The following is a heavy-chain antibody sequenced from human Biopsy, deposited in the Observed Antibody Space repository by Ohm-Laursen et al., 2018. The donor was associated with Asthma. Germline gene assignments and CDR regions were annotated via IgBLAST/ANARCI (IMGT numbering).Heavy chain of an antibody. J-gene: IGHJ5*02. CDR1: GYPFIGYH. V-gene: IGHV1-2*06. Sequence: ASVKVSCNASGYPFIGYHIHWMRQAPGQGLGWMGRINPNSGATNYAQKFQGRVTMTRDTSISTAYMEVSRLRSDDTAVYYCARGQKSAGDRWFDPWGRGTLVTVSS. CDR3: ARGQKSAGDRWFDP. CDR2: INPNSGAT. D-gene: IGHD6-13*01.